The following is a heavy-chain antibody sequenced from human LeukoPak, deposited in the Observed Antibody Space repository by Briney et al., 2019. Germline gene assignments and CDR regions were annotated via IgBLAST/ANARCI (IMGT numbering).Heavy chain of an antibody. CDR3: ARELVGTTPWFDP. CDR2: IYYSGST. CDR1: GGSISSGDYY. V-gene: IGHV4-30-4*01. D-gene: IGHD1-1*01. Sequence: SETLSLTCTVSGGSISSGDYYWSWIRQPPGKGLEWIGYIYYSGSTYYNPSLKSRVTISVDTSKDQFSLKLSSVTAADTAVYYCARELVGTTPWFDPWGQGTLVTVSS. J-gene: IGHJ5*02.